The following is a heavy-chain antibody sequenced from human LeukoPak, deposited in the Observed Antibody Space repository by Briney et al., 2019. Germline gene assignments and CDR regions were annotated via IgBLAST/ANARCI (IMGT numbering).Heavy chain of an antibody. CDR2: IYYSGST. D-gene: IGHD3-3*01. CDR3: AREDRFLEWLSPAFDY. CDR1: GGSISSYY. J-gene: IGHJ4*02. V-gene: IGHV4-59*12. Sequence: SETLSLTCTVSGGSISSYYWSWIRQPPGKGLEWIGYIYYSGSTNYNPSLKSRVTISVDTSKNQFSLKLSSVTAADTAVYYCAREDRFLEWLSPAFDYWGQGTLVTVSS.